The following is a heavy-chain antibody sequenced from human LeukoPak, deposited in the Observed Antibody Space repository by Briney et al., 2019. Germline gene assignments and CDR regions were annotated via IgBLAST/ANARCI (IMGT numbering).Heavy chain of an antibody. J-gene: IGHJ4*02. V-gene: IGHV4-4*07. D-gene: IGHD1-26*01. CDR3: AREGGSYRFLDN. CDR2: ISTSGST. CDR1: GDSISGYY. Sequence: SETLSLTCTVSGDSISGYYWSWIRQPAGKGLEWIGRISTSGSTNYNPSLKSRVTMSVGTSKNQVSLNLTSVTAADTAVYYCAREGGSYRFLDNWGQGTLVTVSS.